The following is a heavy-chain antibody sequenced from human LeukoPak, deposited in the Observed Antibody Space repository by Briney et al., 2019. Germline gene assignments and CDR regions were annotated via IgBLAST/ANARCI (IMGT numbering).Heavy chain of an antibody. J-gene: IGHJ4*02. CDR1: GFTFSSYG. CDR3: EKEPYCSGGSCYQI. Sequence: GGSLRLSCAASGFTFSSYGMHWVRQAPGKGLEWVAVIWYDGSNKYYADSVKGRFTISRDNSKNTLYLQMNSLRAEDTAVYYCEKEPYCSGGSCYQIWGQGTLVTVSS. V-gene: IGHV3-33*06. CDR2: IWYDGSNK. D-gene: IGHD2-15*01.